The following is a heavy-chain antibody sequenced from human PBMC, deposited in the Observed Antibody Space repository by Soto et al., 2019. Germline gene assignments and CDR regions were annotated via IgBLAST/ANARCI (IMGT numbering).Heavy chain of an antibody. CDR3: AKTGTDGSWFDP. J-gene: IGHJ5*02. D-gene: IGHD1-1*01. Sequence: SGPTLVNPTQTLTLTCTFSGFSLSTSGMRVSWIRQSPGKALEWLARIDWDDDKYFTTSLRTRLTISKGTSKNEVVLTMTNMDPVDTATYYCAKTGTDGSWFDPWGQGILVTVSS. CDR2: IDWDDDK. V-gene: IGHV2-70*04. CDR1: GFSLSTSGMR.